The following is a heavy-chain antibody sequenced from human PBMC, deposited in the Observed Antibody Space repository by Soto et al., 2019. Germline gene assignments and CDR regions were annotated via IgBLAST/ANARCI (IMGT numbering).Heavy chain of an antibody. Sequence: GESLKISCKGSGYSFTSYWIGWVRQMPGKGLEWMGIIYPGDSDTRYSPSFQGQVTISADKSISTAYLQWSSLKASDTAMYYCARLGLGRYYYYGMDVWGQGTTVTVSS. CDR3: ARLGLGRYYYYGMDV. CDR2: IYPGDSDT. CDR1: GYSFTSYW. J-gene: IGHJ6*02. V-gene: IGHV5-51*01. D-gene: IGHD4-17*01.